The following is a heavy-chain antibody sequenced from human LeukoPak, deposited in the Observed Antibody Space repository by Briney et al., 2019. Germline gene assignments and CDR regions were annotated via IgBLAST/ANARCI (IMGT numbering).Heavy chain of an antibody. CDR1: GFTLTELS. CDR2: FDPEDGET. V-gene: IGHV1-24*01. J-gene: IGHJ3*02. D-gene: IGHD6-19*01. CDR3: ATEYSSGWYGDAFDI. Sequence: ASVKVSCKVSGFTLTELSMHWVRQAPGKGLEWMGGFDPEDGETTYAQKFQGRVTMTEDTSTDTAYMELSSLRSEDTAVYYCATEYSSGWYGDAFDIWGQGTMVTVSS.